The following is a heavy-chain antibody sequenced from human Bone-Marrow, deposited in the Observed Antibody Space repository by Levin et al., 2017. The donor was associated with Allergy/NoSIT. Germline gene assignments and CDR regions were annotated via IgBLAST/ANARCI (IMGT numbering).Heavy chain of an antibody. CDR3: ARELWFGDLYYFDY. CDR2: MNPNSGNT. D-gene: IGHD3-10*01. J-gene: IGHJ4*02. V-gene: IGHV1-8*01. Sequence: GESLKISCKASGYTFTSYDINWVRQATGQGLEWMGWMNPNSGNTGYAQKFQGRVTMTRNTSISTAYMELSSLRSEDTAVYYCARELWFGDLYYFDYWGQGTLVTVSS. CDR1: GYTFTSYD.